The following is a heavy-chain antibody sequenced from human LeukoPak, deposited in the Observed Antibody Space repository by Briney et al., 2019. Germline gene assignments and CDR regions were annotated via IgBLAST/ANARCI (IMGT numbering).Heavy chain of an antibody. CDR3: ARDIRDIVVVPAAEVDY. CDR1: GYAFTSYG. Sequence: GASVKVSCKASGYAFTSYGISWVRQAPGQGLEWMGWNSAYNGNTNYAQKLQGRVTMTTDTSASTAYMELRSLRSDDTAVYYCARDIRDIVVVPAAEVDYWGQGTLVTVSS. J-gene: IGHJ4*02. V-gene: IGHV1-18*01. CDR2: NSAYNGNT. D-gene: IGHD2-2*01.